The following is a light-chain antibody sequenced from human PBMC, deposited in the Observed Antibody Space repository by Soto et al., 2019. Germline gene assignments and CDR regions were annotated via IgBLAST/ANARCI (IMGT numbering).Light chain of an antibody. CDR1: SSDFGGYNS. J-gene: IGLJ1*01. CDR2: EVS. Sequence: QSVLTQSASVSGSPGQSITISCTGTSSDFGGYNSVSWYQQHPGKAPKLMIYEVSNRPSGVSNRFSGSKSGNTASLTISGLQAEDEADYYCSSYTSSSTPCVFGTGTKGTVL. V-gene: IGLV2-14*01. CDR3: SSYTSSSTPCV.